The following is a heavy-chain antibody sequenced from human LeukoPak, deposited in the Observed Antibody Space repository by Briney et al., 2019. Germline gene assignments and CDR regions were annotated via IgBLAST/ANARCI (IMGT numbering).Heavy chain of an antibody. D-gene: IGHD6-13*01. CDR1: GFTFSTYS. J-gene: IGHJ4*02. V-gene: IGHV3-48*01. CDR3: ARDLQYTSSQVDY. Sequence: PGGSLRLSCAASGFTFSTYSMNWVRQAPGKGLEWVSYSSPSGGTIYYADSVKGRFTISRDNAKNSLYLQMDSLRAEDTAVYYCARDLQYTSSQVDYWGQGTLVTISS. CDR2: SSPSGGTI.